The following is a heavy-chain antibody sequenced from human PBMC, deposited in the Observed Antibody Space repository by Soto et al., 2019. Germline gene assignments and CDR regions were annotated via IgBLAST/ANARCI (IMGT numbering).Heavy chain of an antibody. V-gene: IGHV4-34*01. CDR3: ARTGIAAAGGEKIDY. CDR2: INHSGST. Sequence: QVQLQQWGAGLLKPSETLSLTCAVYGGSFSGYYWSWIRQPPGKGLEWIGEINHSGSTNYNPSLKSRVTISVDTSKNQFSLKLSSVTAADTAVYYCARTGIAAAGGEKIDYWGQGTLVTVSS. J-gene: IGHJ4*02. CDR1: GGSFSGYY. D-gene: IGHD6-13*01.